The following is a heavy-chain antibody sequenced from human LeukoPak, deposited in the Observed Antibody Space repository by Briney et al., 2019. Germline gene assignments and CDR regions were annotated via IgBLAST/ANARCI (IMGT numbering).Heavy chain of an antibody. V-gene: IGHV1-18*04. Sequence: ASVKVSCKASGYTFTDYYMHWVRQAPGQGLEWMGWISAYNGNTNYAQKLQGRVTMTTDTSTSTAYMELRSLRSDDTAVYYCAAGYCSGGSCYSGFDYWGQGTLVTVSS. CDR2: ISAYNGNT. CDR1: GYTFTDYY. J-gene: IGHJ4*02. CDR3: AAGYCSGGSCYSGFDY. D-gene: IGHD2-15*01.